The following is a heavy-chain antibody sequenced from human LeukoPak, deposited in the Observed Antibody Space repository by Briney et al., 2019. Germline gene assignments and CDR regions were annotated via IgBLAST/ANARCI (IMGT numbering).Heavy chain of an antibody. V-gene: IGHV4-34*01. Sequence: SETLPLTCAVYGGSFSGYYWSWIRQPPGKGLEWIGEINHSGSTNYNPSLKSRVTISVDTSKNQFSLKLSSVTAADTAVYYCARDSVVRGATFDYWGQGTLVTVSS. CDR3: ARDSVVRGATFDY. CDR1: GGSFSGYY. J-gene: IGHJ4*02. D-gene: IGHD3-10*01. CDR2: INHSGST.